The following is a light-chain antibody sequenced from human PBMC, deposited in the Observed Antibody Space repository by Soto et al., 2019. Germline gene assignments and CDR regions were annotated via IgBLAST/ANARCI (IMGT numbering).Light chain of an antibody. CDR2: EVV. CDR1: KNDIGVYDF. CDR3: KSYAGSNTYV. J-gene: IGLJ1*01. Sequence: QSALTQPHSASGSPGQSVTISCTGTKNDIGVYDFVSWYQHHPGKAPRLIIYEVVQRPSGVPDRLSGSKSGNTASLTVSGLQAADEAYYFCKSYAGSNTYVFGSGTKLTVL. V-gene: IGLV2-8*01.